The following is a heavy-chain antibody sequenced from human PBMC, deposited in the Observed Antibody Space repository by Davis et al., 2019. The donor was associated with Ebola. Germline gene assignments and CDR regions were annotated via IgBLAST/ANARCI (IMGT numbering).Heavy chain of an antibody. CDR2: IKSKTDGETT. J-gene: IGHJ1*01. V-gene: IGHV3-15*01. CDR1: GFTFANAW. CDR3: ATGGEYFQY. Sequence: GESLKISCAASGFTFANAWMTWVRQAPGKGLGWAGRIKSKTDGETTEYAAPVKGRFTISRDDSKKTLDLQMNSLKTEDTAVYYCATGGEYFQYWGQGTVVTVSS.